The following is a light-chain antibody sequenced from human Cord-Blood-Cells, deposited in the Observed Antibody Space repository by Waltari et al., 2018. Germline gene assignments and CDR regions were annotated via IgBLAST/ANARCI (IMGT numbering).Light chain of an antibody. CDR3: GTWDSSLSAL. Sequence: QSVLTQPPSVSAAPGQKVTISCSGSSSNTGNNYVSWYHQLPGTAPTLLIYENNKRPSGIPDRFSGSKSGTSATLGITGLQTGDEADYYCGTWDSSLSALFGGGTKLTVL. CDR2: ENN. V-gene: IGLV1-51*02. CDR1: SSNTGNNY. J-gene: IGLJ2*01.